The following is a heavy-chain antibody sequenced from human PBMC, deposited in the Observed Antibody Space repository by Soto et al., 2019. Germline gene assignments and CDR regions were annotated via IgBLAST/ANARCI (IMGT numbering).Heavy chain of an antibody. V-gene: IGHV3-23*01. Sequence: SGGFLRLPCGASGFNFSSYGMSWVRQAPGKGLEWVSAISGSGDSTYYADSVKGRFTISRDNSKNTLYLQMNSLRAEDTAVYYCTGAVAGYSYGMDVWGQGTTVTVSS. CDR1: GFNFSSYG. CDR3: TGAVAGYSYGMDV. CDR2: ISGSGDST. D-gene: IGHD6-19*01. J-gene: IGHJ6*02.